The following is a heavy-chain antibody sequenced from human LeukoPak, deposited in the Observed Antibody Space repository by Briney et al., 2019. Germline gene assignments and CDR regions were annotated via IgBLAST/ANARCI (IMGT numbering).Heavy chain of an antibody. CDR3: ARDGSGFGAATSLYFDY. J-gene: IGHJ4*02. Sequence: SQTLSLTCAISGDSVSSNSAAWNWLRQSPSRGLEWLGRTYYTSKRYNDYAVSVKSRVTINTDTSKNQFSLQLNSVTPEDTAVYYCARDGSGFGAATSLYFDYWGQGTLVTVSS. CDR2: TYYTSKRYN. CDR1: GDSVSSNSAA. V-gene: IGHV6-1*01. D-gene: IGHD2-15*01.